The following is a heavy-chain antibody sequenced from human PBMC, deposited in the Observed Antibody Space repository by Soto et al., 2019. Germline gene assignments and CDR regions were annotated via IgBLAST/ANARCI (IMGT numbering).Heavy chain of an antibody. Sequence: PGGSLSLSCAASGFTFDDYAMHWVRQAPGKGLEWVSGISWNSGSIGYADSVKGRFTISRDNAKNSLYLQMNSLRAEDTALYYCAKGGYAGQYYFDYWGQGTLVTVSS. CDR2: ISWNSGSI. CDR1: GFTFDDYA. D-gene: IGHD5-12*01. V-gene: IGHV3-9*01. CDR3: AKGGYAGQYYFDY. J-gene: IGHJ4*02.